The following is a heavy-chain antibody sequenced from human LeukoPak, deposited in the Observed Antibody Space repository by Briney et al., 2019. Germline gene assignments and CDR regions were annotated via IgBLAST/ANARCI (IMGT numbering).Heavy chain of an antibody. J-gene: IGHJ4*02. CDR3: ARDLTGTSVH. CDR1: GYTFASHY. V-gene: IGHV1-2*02. Sequence: ASVNVSCKASGYTFASHYMHWVRQAPGQGLEWMGWINPNTGDTNYAQKFQGRVTMTRDTSISTAYIELRWLTSDDTAVYYCARDLTGTSVHWGEGTLVTVSS. CDR2: INPNTGDT. D-gene: IGHD1-20*01.